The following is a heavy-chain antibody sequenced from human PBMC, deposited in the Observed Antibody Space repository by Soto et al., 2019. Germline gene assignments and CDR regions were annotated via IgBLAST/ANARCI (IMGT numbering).Heavy chain of an antibody. Sequence: EVQLLESGGGLVQPGGSLRLSCAASGFTFSSYAMSWVRQAPGKGLEWVSAISSGGGSPYYADSVKGRFTVSRDNSKNRLYLQMNSLRAEDTAVYYCGKSRLEAWFGEEDDWGQGTLVTVSS. CDR3: GKSRLEAWFGEEDD. V-gene: IGHV3-23*01. J-gene: IGHJ4*02. CDR1: GFTFSSYA. D-gene: IGHD3-10*01. CDR2: ISSGGGSP.